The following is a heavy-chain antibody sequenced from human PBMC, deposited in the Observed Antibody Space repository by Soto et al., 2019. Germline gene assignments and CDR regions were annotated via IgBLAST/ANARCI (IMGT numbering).Heavy chain of an antibody. CDR1: GYTFSSYY. CDR2: INPSGTST. J-gene: IGHJ4*02. D-gene: IGHD4-17*01. V-gene: IGHV1-46*01. CDR3: ARVYGDYANYFDY. Sequence: QVQLVQSGAEVKKPGASVKVSCKASGYTFSSYYMHWVRQAPGQGLEWMGVINPSGTSTSYAQKCQGRVTMTRDTSTSTVDMELSSLRSEDKAVYYCARVYGDYANYFDYWGQGTLVTVSS.